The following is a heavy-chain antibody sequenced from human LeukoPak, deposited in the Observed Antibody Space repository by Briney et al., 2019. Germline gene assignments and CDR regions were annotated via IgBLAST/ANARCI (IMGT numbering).Heavy chain of an antibody. D-gene: IGHD5-24*01. Sequence: SVKVSCKASGGTFSSHAISWVRQAPGQGLEWMGRIIPILGIANYAQKFQGRVTITADKSTSTAYMELSSLRSEDTAVYYCATPGTATIRDAFDIWGQGTMVTVS. CDR1: GGTFSSHA. V-gene: IGHV1-69*04. J-gene: IGHJ3*02. CDR2: IIPILGIA. CDR3: ATPGTATIRDAFDI.